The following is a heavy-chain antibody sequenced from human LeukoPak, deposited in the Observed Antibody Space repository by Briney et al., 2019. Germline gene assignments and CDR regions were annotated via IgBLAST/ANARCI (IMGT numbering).Heavy chain of an antibody. D-gene: IGHD3-3*01. J-gene: IGHJ4*02. CDR3: AKESLRFLEWLLPNFDY. CDR2: ISYDGSNK. CDR1: GFTFSSYG. V-gene: IGHV3-30*18. Sequence: PGRSLRLSCAASGFTFSSYGMHWVRQAPGKGLEGGADISYDGSNKYYADSVKGRFTISRDNSKNTLHLQMNGLRAEHTAVYYCAKESLRFLEWLLPNFDYWGQGTLVTVSS.